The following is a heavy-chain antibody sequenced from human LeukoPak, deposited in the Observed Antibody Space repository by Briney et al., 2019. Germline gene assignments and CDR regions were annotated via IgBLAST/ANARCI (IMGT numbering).Heavy chain of an antibody. V-gene: IGHV3-53*01. D-gene: IGHD1-7*01. J-gene: IGHJ4*02. CDR3: ARADQRNYDSEFHFDY. CDR1: GFTVSTNY. CDR2: IYGGGDT. Sequence: GGSLRLSCAASGFTVSTNYMSWVRQAPEKGLEWVSIIYGGGDTYYADSVKGRFTISRDNSKNTLYLQMNGLRAEDTAVYYCARADQRNYDSEFHFDYWGQGTLVTVSS.